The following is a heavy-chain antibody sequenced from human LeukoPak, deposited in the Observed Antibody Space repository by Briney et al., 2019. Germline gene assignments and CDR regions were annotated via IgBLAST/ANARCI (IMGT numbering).Heavy chain of an antibody. CDR2: INHSGST. D-gene: IGHD2-2*02. J-gene: IGHJ4*02. Sequence: SETLSLTCAVYGGSFSGYYWSWIRQPPGKGLEWIGEINHSGSTNYNPSLKSRVTISVDTSKNQFSLKLSSVTGADTAVYYCARLSRLCSSTSCYMGTYYFDYWGQGTLVTVSS. V-gene: IGHV4-34*01. CDR3: ARLSRLCSSTSCYMGTYYFDY. CDR1: GGSFSGYY.